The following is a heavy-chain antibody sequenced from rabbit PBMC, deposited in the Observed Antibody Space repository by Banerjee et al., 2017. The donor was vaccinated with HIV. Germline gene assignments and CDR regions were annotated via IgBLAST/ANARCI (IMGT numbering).Heavy chain of an antibody. V-gene: IGHV1S45*01. Sequence: QEQLEESGGDLVKPEGSLTLTCTASGFSFSSNYYMCWVRQAPGKGLEWIACIYAGSSGSTYYASWAKGRFTISKTSSTTVTLQMTSLTAADTATYFCARDLAGVIGWNFGLWGPGTLVTVS. CDR2: IYAGSSGST. CDR1: GFSFSSNYY. J-gene: IGHJ6*01. D-gene: IGHD4-1*01. CDR3: ARDLAGVIGWNFGL.